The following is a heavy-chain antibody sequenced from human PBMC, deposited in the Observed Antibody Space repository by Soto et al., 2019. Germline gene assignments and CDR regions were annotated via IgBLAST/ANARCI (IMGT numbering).Heavy chain of an antibody. J-gene: IGHJ4*02. CDR3: ARVGSTSWY. CDR2: IDGAGRST. Sequence: EVQLVESGGGLVQPGGSLRLSCAASGFTFSSYWMHWVRQPPGKGLVWVSRIDGAGRSTNYADSVKGRFTISRDNANNTLYLQMNSLRAEDTAVYYCARVGSTSWYWGQGTLVTVSS. D-gene: IGHD6-6*01. CDR1: GFTFSSYW. V-gene: IGHV3-74*01.